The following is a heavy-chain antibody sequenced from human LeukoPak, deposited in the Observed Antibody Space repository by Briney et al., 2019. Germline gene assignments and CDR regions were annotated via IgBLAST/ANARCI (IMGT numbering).Heavy chain of an antibody. CDR3: ATTLYSGIYGDAFDV. CDR2: IYSGDSET. J-gene: IGHJ3*01. V-gene: IGHV5-51*01. Sequence: GESLKISCQGSGYSFPIYWIGWVRQMPGKGLEWMGIIYSGDSETRYSPSFQGQVIISVDKSITTAYLQWTSLKASDTAKYYCATTLYSGIYGDAFDVWGQGTMVTVSS. CDR1: GYSFPIYW. D-gene: IGHD1-26*01.